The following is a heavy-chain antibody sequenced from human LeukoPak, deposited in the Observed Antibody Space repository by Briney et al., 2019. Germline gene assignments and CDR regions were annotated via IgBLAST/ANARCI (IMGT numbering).Heavy chain of an antibody. CDR1: GFTFSDYG. CDR3: AKVYCGGGSCYADAFDI. D-gene: IGHD2-15*01. J-gene: IGHJ3*02. CDR2: ISYDGSNK. Sequence: PGGSLRLSCAASGFTFSDYGMHWVRQAPGKGLEWVAVISYDGSNKYYADSVKGRFTISRDNSKNTLYLQMNSLRAEDTAVYYCAKVYCGGGSCYADAFDIWGQGTMVTVSS. V-gene: IGHV3-30*18.